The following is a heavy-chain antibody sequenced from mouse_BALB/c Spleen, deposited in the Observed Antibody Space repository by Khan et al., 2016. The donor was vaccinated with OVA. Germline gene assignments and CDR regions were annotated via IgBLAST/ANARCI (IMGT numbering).Heavy chain of an antibody. J-gene: IGHJ3*01. D-gene: IGHD2-2*01. CDR2: IDPFSGDT. V-gene: IGHV1S135*01. CDR3: TRHGYVAWFTY. CDR1: GYSFTTYY. Sequence: VQLQQSGPELMKPGASGKISCKASGYSFTTYYIHWVKQSPGKSLEWIGYIDPFSGDTTYNQKFKGMSTLTVDKSSSTAYLHLSNLTSEDSAVDYCTRHGYVAWFTYWGQGTLVTVSA.